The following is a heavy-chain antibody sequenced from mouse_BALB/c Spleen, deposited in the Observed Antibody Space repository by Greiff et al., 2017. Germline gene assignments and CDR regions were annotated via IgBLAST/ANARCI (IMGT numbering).Heavy chain of an antibody. CDR1: GFSLTSYG. CDR3: ARNPSYYYGSGYAMDY. V-gene: IGHV2-4-1*01. Sequence: VQLVESGPGLVQPSQSLSITCTVSGFSLTSYGVHWVRQSPGKGLEWLGVIWSGGSTDYNAAFISRLSISKDNSKSQVFFKMNSLQADDTAIYYCARNPSYYYGSGYAMDYWGQGTSVTVSS. D-gene: IGHD1-1*01. J-gene: IGHJ4*01. CDR2: IWSGGST.